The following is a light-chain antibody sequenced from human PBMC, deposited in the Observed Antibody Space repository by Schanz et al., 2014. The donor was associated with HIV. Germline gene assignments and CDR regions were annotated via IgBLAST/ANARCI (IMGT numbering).Light chain of an antibody. CDR2: DVS. Sequence: SALTQPASVSGSPGQSITISCTGTSSDVGGYNYVSWYQQHPGKAPKLMIYDVSVRPSGVSHRFSGSKSDNTASLTISGLQAEDEADYYCCSYAGSSTYVVFGGGTKLTVL. CDR1: SSDVGGYNY. J-gene: IGLJ2*01. CDR3: CSYAGSSTYVV. V-gene: IGLV2-14*01.